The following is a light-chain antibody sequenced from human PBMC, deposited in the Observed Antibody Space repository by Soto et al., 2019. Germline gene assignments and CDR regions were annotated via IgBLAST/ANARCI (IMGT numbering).Light chain of an antibody. J-gene: IGKJ5*01. Sequence: DIQMTQSPSSLSASVGDRVTITCRASQSISSYLNWYQQKPAKAPKLLIYAASSLQSGVPSRFSGSGSGTDFTLTISSLQPEDFATYYCQRSYSTPRITFGQGTRLEIK. CDR2: AAS. CDR1: QSISSY. CDR3: QRSYSTPRIT. V-gene: IGKV1-39*01.